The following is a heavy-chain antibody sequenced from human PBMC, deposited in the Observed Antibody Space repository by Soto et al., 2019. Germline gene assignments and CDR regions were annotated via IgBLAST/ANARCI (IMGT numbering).Heavy chain of an antibody. CDR3: ATDGDTSGYYRWYFDL. D-gene: IGHD3-22*01. V-gene: IGHV3-23*01. J-gene: IGHJ2*01. CDR1: VFTFSSYA. CDR2: ISGSGGTT. Sequence: EVQLLESGGGLVQPGGSLRLSCAASVFTFSSYAMSWVRQAPGKGLEWVSSISGSGGTTYYADSVKGRFTISRDNSKNTLYLQMNSLRAEDTAVYYCATDGDTSGYYRWYFDLWGRGTLVTVSS.